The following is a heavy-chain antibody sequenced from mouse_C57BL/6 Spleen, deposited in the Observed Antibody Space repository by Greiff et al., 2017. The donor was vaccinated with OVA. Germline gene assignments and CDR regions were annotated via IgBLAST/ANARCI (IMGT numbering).Heavy chain of an antibody. J-gene: IGHJ4*01. CDR3: ARQGLPYYAMDY. V-gene: IGHV2-6-1*01. D-gene: IGHD2-4*01. CDR1: GFSLTSYG. Sequence: VKLVESGPGLVAPSQSLSITCTVSGFSLTSYGVHWVRQPPGQGLEWLVVIWSAGSTTYNSALNSSLSISKDNSKSHVFLKMNSLQTDDTAMYYCARQGLPYYAMDYWGQGTSVTVSS. CDR2: IWSAGST.